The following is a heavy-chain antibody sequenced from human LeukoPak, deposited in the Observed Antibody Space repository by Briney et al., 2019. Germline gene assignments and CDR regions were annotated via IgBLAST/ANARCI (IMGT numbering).Heavy chain of an antibody. CDR3: ARGTNNWFDP. J-gene: IGHJ5*02. Sequence: SETLSLTCAVYGGSFSGYYWSWIRQPPGKGLEWIGEINHSGSTNYNPSLKSRVTISVDTSKNQFSLKLSSVTAADTAVYYCARGTNNWFDPWGQGTLVTVSS. V-gene: IGHV4-34*01. CDR1: GGSFSGYY. CDR2: INHSGST.